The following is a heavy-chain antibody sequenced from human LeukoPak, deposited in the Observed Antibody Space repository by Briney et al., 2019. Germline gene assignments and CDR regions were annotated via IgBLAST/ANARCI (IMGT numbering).Heavy chain of an antibody. J-gene: IGHJ4*02. CDR1: GGSISSYY. Sequence: PSETLSLTCTVSGGSISSYYWSWIRQPPGEGLEWIGYIYYSGSTNYNPSLKSRVTISVDTSKNQFSLKLSSVTAADTAVYYCARHGAYYDFWSGYDYFDYWGQGTLVTVSS. CDR2: IYYSGST. D-gene: IGHD3-3*01. CDR3: ARHGAYYDFWSGYDYFDY. V-gene: IGHV4-59*08.